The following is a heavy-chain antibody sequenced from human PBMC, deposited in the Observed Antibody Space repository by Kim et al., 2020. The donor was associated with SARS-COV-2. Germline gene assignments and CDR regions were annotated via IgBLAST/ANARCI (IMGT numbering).Heavy chain of an antibody. CDR2: ISWNSGSI. V-gene: IGHV3-9*01. D-gene: IGHD6-13*01. CDR3: AKDFLRYSSSWYDYYYYYGMDV. J-gene: IGHJ6*02. CDR1: GFTFDDYA. Sequence: GGSLRLSCAASGFTFDDYAMHWVRQAPGKGLEWVSGISWNSGSIGYADSVKGRFTISRDNAKNSLYLQMNSLRAEDTALYYCAKDFLRYSSSWYDYYYYYGMDVWGQGTTVTVSS.